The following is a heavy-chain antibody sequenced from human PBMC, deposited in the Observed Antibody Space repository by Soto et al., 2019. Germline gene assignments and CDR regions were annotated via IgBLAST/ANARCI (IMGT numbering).Heavy chain of an antibody. CDR2: IVPLFGTA. V-gene: IGHV1-69*12. Sequence: QVQLVQSGAEVKEPGSSVNVSCKTSGGTFGYTAVTWVRQVPGQGLEWIGGIVPLFGTANYAQKIRGRVMITADESPSTAYMDLGSLRSDDTAIYYCARDGDPGYSFWSGPLGGGRFDPWGQGTLVTVSS. J-gene: IGHJ5*02. CDR1: GGTFGYTA. D-gene: IGHD3-3*01. CDR3: ARDGDPGYSFWSGPLGGGRFDP.